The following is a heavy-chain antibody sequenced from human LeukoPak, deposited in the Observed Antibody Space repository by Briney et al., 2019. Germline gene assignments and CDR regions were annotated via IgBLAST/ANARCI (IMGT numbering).Heavy chain of an antibody. CDR2: IYYSGSI. CDR1: GGSISSYY. CDR3: ARDYRGSSGRVMSFDY. D-gene: IGHD2-15*01. V-gene: IGHV4-59*12. Sequence: SETLSLTCTVSGGSISSYYWSWIRQPPGKGLEWIGYIYYSGSINYNPSLKSRVTISVDTSKNQFSLKLSSVTAADTAVYYCARDYRGSSGRVMSFDYWGQGTLVTVSS. J-gene: IGHJ4*02.